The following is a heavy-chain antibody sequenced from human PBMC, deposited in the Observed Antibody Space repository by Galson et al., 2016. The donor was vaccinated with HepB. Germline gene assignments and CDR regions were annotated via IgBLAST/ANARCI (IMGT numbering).Heavy chain of an antibody. CDR1: GGSFSGYY. Sequence: ETLSLTCAVYGGSFSGYYWSWIRQPPGKGLEWIGEINHSGSTNYNPSLKSRVTISVDTSKNQFSLKLSSVTAADTATYYCARHCDGDCYNNLADAFDIWGQGTKVTVSS. CDR2: INHSGST. CDR3: ARHCDGDCYNNLADAFDI. J-gene: IGHJ3*02. D-gene: IGHD2-21*01. V-gene: IGHV4-34*01.